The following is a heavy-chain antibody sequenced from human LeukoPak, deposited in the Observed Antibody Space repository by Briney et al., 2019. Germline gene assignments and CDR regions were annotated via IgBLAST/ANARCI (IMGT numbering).Heavy chain of an antibody. V-gene: IGHV5-51*01. D-gene: IGHD3-10*01. CDR3: ARGGYYGSGSYYSFDY. CDR1: GYSFTSYW. CDR2: IYPGDSDT. J-gene: IGHJ4*02. Sequence: GESRKISCKGSGYSFTSYWIGWVRQMPGKGLEWMGIIYPGDSDTRYSPSFQGQVTISADKSINTAYLQRSSLKASDTAMYYCARGGYYGSGSYYSFDYWGQGTLVTVSS.